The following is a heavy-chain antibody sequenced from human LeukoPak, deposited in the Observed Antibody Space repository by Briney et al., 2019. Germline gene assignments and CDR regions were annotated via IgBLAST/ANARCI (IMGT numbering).Heavy chain of an antibody. V-gene: IGHV3-48*01. CDR2: ISSSSGTI. CDR3: ARDTPYSGYDKDAFDI. CDR1: GFTFSSYS. J-gene: IGHJ3*02. D-gene: IGHD5-12*01. Sequence: GGSLRLSCAASGFTFSSYSMNWVRQAPGKGLEWVSYISSSSGTIYYADSVKGRFTISRDNAKNSLYLQMNSLRAEDTAVYYCARDTPYSGYDKDAFDIWGQGTMVTVSS.